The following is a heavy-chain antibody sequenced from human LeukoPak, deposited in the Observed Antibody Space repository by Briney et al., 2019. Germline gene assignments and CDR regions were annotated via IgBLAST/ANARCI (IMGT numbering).Heavy chain of an antibody. V-gene: IGHV1-2*02. J-gene: IGHJ4*02. CDR2: INPNNGDT. D-gene: IGHD2/OR15-2a*01. CDR1: GYTFSGNF. Sequence: ASVKVSCKASGYTFSGNFMHWVRQAPGQGLEWTGWINPNNGDTNYAQKFQGRVTMTRDTSISTAYMELSSLRSDDTAVYYCARTRGSHISMAYLDYWGQGTLVTVSS. CDR3: ARTRGSHISMAYLDY.